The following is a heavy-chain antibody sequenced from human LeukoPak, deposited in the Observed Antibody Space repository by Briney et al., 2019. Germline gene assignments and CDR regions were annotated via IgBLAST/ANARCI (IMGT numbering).Heavy chain of an antibody. Sequence: ASVKVSCKASGYAFTSYDINWVRQATGQGLEWMGWMNPNSGNTGYAQKFQGRVTITRNTSISTAYMELSSLRSEDTAVYYCARGRDSEGYMDVWGKGTTVTVSS. D-gene: IGHD4-11*01. CDR1: GYAFTSYD. CDR3: ARGRDSEGYMDV. V-gene: IGHV1-8*03. CDR2: MNPNSGNT. J-gene: IGHJ6*03.